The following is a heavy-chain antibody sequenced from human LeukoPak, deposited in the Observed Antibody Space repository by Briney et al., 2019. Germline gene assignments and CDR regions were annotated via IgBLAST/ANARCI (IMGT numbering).Heavy chain of an antibody. CDR2: IGGSSSYT. V-gene: IGHV3-11*06. CDR1: GFTLSNYY. D-gene: IGHD1-26*01. J-gene: IGHJ4*01. Sequence: GGSLRLSCAASGFTLSNYYMSWIRQAPGKGLEWVSYIGGSSSYTNYADSVKGRFTISRDNTENSLYLQMSSLRAEDTAVYYCARDILGTSGHFDYWGHGILVTVSS. CDR3: ARDILGTSGHFDY.